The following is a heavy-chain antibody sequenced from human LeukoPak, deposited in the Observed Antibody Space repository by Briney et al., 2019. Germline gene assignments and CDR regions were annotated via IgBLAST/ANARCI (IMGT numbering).Heavy chain of an antibody. Sequence: SQTLSLTCAVSGGSLSSGGYSWSWLRQPPGKGLEWIGFIYHSGSTYYNPSLKSRITISLDRSKNQFSLRLSSVTAADTAVYYCARASDYGGNSCFDYWGQGTLVTVSS. CDR3: ARASDYGGNSCFDY. J-gene: IGHJ4*02. CDR2: IYHSGST. V-gene: IGHV4-30-2*01. CDR1: GGSLSSGGYS. D-gene: IGHD4-23*01.